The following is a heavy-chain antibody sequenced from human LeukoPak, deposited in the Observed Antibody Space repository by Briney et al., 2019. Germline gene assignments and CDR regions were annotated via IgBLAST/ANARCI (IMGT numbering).Heavy chain of an antibody. CDR1: GFTFSSYA. J-gene: IGHJ4*02. Sequence: GGSLRLSCAASGFTFSSYAMSWVRQAPGKGLEWVSAISGSGGSTYYADSVKGRFTISRDNSKNTLYLQMNSLRAEDTAVYYCAKRLSGQDSWGWLFDWWGPGTLVTVSS. CDR3: AKRLSGQDSWGWLFDW. V-gene: IGHV3-23*01. D-gene: IGHD5-12*01. CDR2: ISGSGGST.